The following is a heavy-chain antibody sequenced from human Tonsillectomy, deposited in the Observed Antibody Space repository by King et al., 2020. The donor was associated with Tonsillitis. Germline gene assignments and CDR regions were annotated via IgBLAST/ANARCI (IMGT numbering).Heavy chain of an antibody. CDR2: IYPGDSDT. CDR1: GYSFTSYW. V-gene: IGHV5-51*01. D-gene: IGHD3-22*01. Sequence: GQLVQSGAEVKKPGESLKISCKGSGYSFTSYWIGWVRQMPGKGLEWMGIIYPGDSDTTYSPSFQGQVTISADKSISTAYLQWSSLRASDSAMYYCARTGDSSGYYGGFDYWGQGTLVTVSS. CDR3: ARTGDSSGYYGGFDY. J-gene: IGHJ4*02.